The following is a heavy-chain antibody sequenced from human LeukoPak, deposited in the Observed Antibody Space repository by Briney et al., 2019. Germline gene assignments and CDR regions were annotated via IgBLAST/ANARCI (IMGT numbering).Heavy chain of an antibody. CDR1: GFTFSSYA. CDR2: ISGSGGST. J-gene: IGHJ4*02. D-gene: IGHD4-17*01. V-gene: IGHV3-23*01. Sequence: GGSLRLSCAASGFTFSSYAMSWVRQAPGKGLEWVSAISGSGGSTYYADSVRGRFTISRDNSKNTLYLQMNSLRAEDTAVYYCAKQYGYYGDYTSCFDYWGQGTLVTVSS. CDR3: AKQYGYYGDYTSCFDY.